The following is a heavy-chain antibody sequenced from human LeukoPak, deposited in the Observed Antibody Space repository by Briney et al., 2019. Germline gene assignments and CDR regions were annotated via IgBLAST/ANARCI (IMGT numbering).Heavy chain of an antibody. J-gene: IGHJ5*02. CDR2: ISYNGYT. Sequence: SETLSLTCAVSGDSISPYYWSWIRQPPGKGLEWIGYISYNGYTNYNPSLKSRVTISVDTSKSQFSLKLSSVTASDTAVYYCARTGAVVPATLNWFDPWGQGTLVTVSS. V-gene: IGHV4-59*08. CDR1: GDSISPYY. D-gene: IGHD2-15*01. CDR3: ARTGAVVPATLNWFDP.